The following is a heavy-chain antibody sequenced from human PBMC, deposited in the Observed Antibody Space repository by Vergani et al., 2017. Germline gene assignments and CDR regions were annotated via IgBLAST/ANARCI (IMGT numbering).Heavy chain of an antibody. D-gene: IGHD3-10*01. CDR1: GGSISSYY. CDR3: ARTDGSGSFDY. Sequence: QVQLPESGPGLVKPSETLSLTCTVSGGSISSYYWSWIRQPPGKGLEWIGYIYYSGSTNYNPSLKSRVTISVDTSKNQFSLKPSSVTAADTAVYYCARTDGSGSFDYWGQGTLVTVSS. J-gene: IGHJ4*02. V-gene: IGHV4-59*01. CDR2: IYYSGST.